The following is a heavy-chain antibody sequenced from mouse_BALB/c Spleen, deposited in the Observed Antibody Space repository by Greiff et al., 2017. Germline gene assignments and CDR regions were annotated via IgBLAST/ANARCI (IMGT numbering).Heavy chain of an antibody. D-gene: IGHD2-10*02. CDR2: IYPGDGDT. J-gene: IGHJ2*01. V-gene: IGHV1-87*01. Sequence: VQLQQSGAELARPGASVKLSCKASGYTFTSYWMQWVKQRPGQGLEWIGAIYPGDGDTRYTQKFKGKATLTADKSSSTAYMQLSSLASEDSAVYYCARRGYGNYLDYWGQGTTLTVSS. CDR1: GYTFTSYW. CDR3: ARRGYGNYLDY.